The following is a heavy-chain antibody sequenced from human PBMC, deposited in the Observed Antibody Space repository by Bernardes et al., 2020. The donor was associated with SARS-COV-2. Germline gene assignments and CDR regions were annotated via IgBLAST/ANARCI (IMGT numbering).Heavy chain of an antibody. Sequence: SETLSLTCAVYGGSFSGYYWSWIRQPPGKGLEWIGEINHSGSTNYNPSLKSRVTISVDTSKNQFSLKLSSVTAADTAVYYCARGGRRAVAGKKFDYWGQGTLVTVSS. CDR2: INHSGST. D-gene: IGHD6-19*01. CDR3: ARGGRRAVAGKKFDY. J-gene: IGHJ4*02. V-gene: IGHV4-34*01. CDR1: GGSFSGYY.